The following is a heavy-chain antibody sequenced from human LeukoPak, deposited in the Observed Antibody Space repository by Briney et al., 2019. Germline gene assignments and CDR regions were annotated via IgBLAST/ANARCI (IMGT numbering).Heavy chain of an antibody. CDR3: ASTPGGPWSGYFHY. V-gene: IGHV1-18*01. J-gene: IGHJ4*02. CDR2: ISAYNGNT. Sequence: ASVKVSCKASGYTFTSYGISWVRQAPGQGLEWMGWISAYNGNTNYAQKLQGRVTMTTDTSTSTAYMELRSLRSDDTAVYYCASTPGGPWSGYFHYWGQGTLVTVSS. CDR1: GYTFTSYG. D-gene: IGHD3-3*01.